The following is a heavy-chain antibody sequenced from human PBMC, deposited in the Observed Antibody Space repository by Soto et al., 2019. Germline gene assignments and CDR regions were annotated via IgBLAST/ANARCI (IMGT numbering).Heavy chain of an antibody. CDR2: ISVSDAFI. CDR3: TRETVAGITGLDY. Sequence: GGSLRLSCAASGFNVGAFAVNWVRQAPGKGLEWVSGISVSDAFIYYADSVRGRFSISRDASENILYLQTNSLRVDDTALYYCTRETVAGITGLDYWGPGTLVTVSS. CDR1: GFNVGAFA. V-gene: IGHV3-23*01. D-gene: IGHD1-20*01. J-gene: IGHJ4*02.